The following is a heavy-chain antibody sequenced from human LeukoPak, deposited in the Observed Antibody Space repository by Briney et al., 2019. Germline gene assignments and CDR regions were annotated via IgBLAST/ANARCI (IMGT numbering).Heavy chain of an antibody. CDR2: IYSGGST. CDR1: GFTFSSNY. Sequence: GGSLRLSCAASGFTFSSNYMSWVRQAPGKGLEWVSVIYSGGSTYYSDSVKGRFTISRGNSKNTLYLQMNSLRAEDTAVYYCARKDIVTGGWFDPWGQGTLVTVSS. D-gene: IGHD2-15*01. V-gene: IGHV3-53*01. J-gene: IGHJ5*02. CDR3: ARKDIVTGGWFDP.